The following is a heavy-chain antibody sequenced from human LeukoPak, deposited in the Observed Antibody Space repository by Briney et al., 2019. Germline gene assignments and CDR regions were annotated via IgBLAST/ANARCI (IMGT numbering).Heavy chain of an antibody. Sequence: GGSLRLSCAAPGFDFSSYAMIWVCQAPGGGLEWVSVLIGSGGDAYYADSVKGRFTISRDNSKNTLYLQMNSLRADDTAVYYCAKDWLEYWGQGTLVTVSS. D-gene: IGHD6-19*01. CDR3: AKDWLEY. J-gene: IGHJ4*02. CDR2: LIGSGGDA. V-gene: IGHV3-23*01. CDR1: GFDFSSYA.